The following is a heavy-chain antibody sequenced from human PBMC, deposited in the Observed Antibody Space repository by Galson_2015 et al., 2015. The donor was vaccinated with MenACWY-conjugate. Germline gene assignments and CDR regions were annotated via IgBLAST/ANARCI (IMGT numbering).Heavy chain of an antibody. CDR3: TADYCSGGSCRED. Sequence: SLRLSCAASGFTFINAWMSWVRQAPGKGLEWIGHVKSKSDGGTADYSAPVKGSFPISRDDSTRTLYLEMNSLKSEDTAVYYCTADYCSGGSCREDWGQGTLVAVPS. CDR1: GFTFINAW. V-gene: IGHV3-15*01. J-gene: IGHJ4*02. CDR2: VKSKSDGGTA. D-gene: IGHD2-15*01.